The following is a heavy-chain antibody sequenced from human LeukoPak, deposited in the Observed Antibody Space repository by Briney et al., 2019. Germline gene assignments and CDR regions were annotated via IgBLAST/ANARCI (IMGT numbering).Heavy chain of an antibody. CDR1: GFTFSDYY. Sequence: PGGSLRLSCAASGFTFSDYYMSWIRRAPGKGLEWLSYISSSGTTIYYADSVKGRFTISRDNAKNSLYLQMNSLRAEDTAVYYCTRDGNYDFWSGYYKGGDAFDIWGQGTMVTVSS. J-gene: IGHJ3*02. CDR3: TRDGNYDFWSGYYKGGDAFDI. V-gene: IGHV3-11*04. D-gene: IGHD3-3*01. CDR2: ISSSGTTI.